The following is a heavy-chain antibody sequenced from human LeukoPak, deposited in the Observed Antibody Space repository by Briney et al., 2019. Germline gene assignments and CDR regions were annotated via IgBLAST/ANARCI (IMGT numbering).Heavy chain of an antibody. J-gene: IGHJ4*02. V-gene: IGHV4-61*01. Sequence: PSETLSLTCTVSGFSVTTDSYCWGWIRQPPGKGLEWIGYDYCGGSTNYDPSLKRRVTISVDTSKNQFSLTLTSVTAADTAVYFCARDHFGSLDSWGQGILVTVSS. CDR3: ARDHFGSLDS. CDR2: DYCGGST. CDR1: GFSVTTDSYC. D-gene: IGHD3-10*01.